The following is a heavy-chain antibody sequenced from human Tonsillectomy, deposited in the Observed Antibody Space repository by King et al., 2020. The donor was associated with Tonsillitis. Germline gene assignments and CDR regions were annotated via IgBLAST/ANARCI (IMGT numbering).Heavy chain of an antibody. D-gene: IGHD3-10*01. CDR2: IGATGYT. CDR1: GFTFSNYD. V-gene: IGHV3-13*04. Sequence: QRQESGGGLVQPGGSLRLSCAASGFTFSNYDMHWVRQGTGRGLEWVSTIGATGYTYYSDSVKGRFTISREDAKNSLFLQMNSLTAGDTAVYYCARDRGWFGGLDIWGQGTMVTVSS. J-gene: IGHJ3*02. CDR3: ARDRGWFGGLDI.